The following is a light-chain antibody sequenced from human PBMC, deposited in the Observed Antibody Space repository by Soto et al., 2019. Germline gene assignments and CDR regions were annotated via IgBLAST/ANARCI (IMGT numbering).Light chain of an antibody. V-gene: IGKV1-5*01. CDR2: DAS. J-gene: IGKJ1*01. CDR1: QGLSTW. CDR3: QQYNSYS. Sequence: DIQMTQSPSTLSASVGDRVTITCRASQGLSTWLAWYQQKPGKAPNLLIYDASSLASGVPSRFSGTRSGTELTITISSLQPDDFATYYCQQYNSYSFGQGTKVDIK.